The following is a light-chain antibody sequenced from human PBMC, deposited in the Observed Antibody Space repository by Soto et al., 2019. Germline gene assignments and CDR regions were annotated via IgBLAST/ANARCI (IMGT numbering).Light chain of an antibody. CDR3: QQRSNWA. CDR2: DAS. Sequence: EIVLTQSPAPLSLSPGERATLSCRASQSVSSYLAWYQQKPGQAPRLLIYDASNRATGIPARFSGSGSRTDFPLTISSLEPEDFAVYYCQQRSNWAFGQGTKVEIK. CDR1: QSVSSY. J-gene: IGKJ1*01. V-gene: IGKV3-11*01.